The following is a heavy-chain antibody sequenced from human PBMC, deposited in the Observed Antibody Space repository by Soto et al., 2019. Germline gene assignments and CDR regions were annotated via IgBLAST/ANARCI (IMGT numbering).Heavy chain of an antibody. CDR2: ISSSSFTI. CDR3: ARDYNDFWSGHCDY. Sequence: EVHLVESGGRLVQPGGSLRLSCAASGFRFSDYSMNWVRQAPGRGLEWVSYISSSSFTIHYADSVEGRFAISRDNAKNSLYLQMNSLRVEDTAVYYCARDYNDFWSGHCDYWGQGALVTVSS. CDR1: GFRFSDYS. J-gene: IGHJ4*02. V-gene: IGHV3-48*01. D-gene: IGHD3-3*01.